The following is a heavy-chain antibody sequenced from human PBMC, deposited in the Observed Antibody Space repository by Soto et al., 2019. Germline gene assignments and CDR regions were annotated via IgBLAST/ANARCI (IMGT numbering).Heavy chain of an antibody. Sequence: EVQLLESGGGLVQPGESLRLSCAASGFTFSSYAMSWVRQAPGKGLEWVSVISGSDDSTYYADSVKGRFTNSRDNSKNTLYLQMNSLRAEDTAVYYCAKMSSSSTFDYWGQRTLVTVSS. CDR3: AKMSSSSTFDY. CDR2: ISGSDDST. CDR1: GFTFSSYA. D-gene: IGHD6-6*01. V-gene: IGHV3-23*01. J-gene: IGHJ4*02.